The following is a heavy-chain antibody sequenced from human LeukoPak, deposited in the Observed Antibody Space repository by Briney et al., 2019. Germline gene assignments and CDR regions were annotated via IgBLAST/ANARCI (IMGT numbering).Heavy chain of an antibody. J-gene: IGHJ4*02. D-gene: IGHD1-26*01. Sequence: TGGSLRLSCAASGFTFSSYWMSWVRQAPGKGLEWIGEINHSGSTNYNPSLKSRVTISVGTSKNQFSLNLRSVTAADTAVYYCARVTVGALDYWGQGTLVTVSS. CDR3: ARVTVGALDY. CDR1: GFTFSSYW. CDR2: INHSGST. V-gene: IGHV4-34*01.